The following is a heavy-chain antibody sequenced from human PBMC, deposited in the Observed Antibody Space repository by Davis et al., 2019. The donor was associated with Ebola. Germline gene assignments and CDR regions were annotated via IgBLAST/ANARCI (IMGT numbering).Heavy chain of an antibody. CDR2: IKQDGSEK. D-gene: IGHD6-19*01. CDR3: AKCKGEAVAGIPVGRY. J-gene: IGHJ4*02. V-gene: IGHV3-7*01. CDR1: GFTFSSYA. Sequence: PGGSLRLSCAASGFTFSSYAMHWVRQAPGKGLEWVANIKQDGSEKYYVDSVKGRFTISRDNSKNTLYLQMNSLRAEDTAVYYCAKCKGEAVAGIPVGRYWGQGTLVTVSS.